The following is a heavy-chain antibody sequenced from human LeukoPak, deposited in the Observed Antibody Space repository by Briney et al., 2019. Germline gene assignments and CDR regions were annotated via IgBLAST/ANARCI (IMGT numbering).Heavy chain of an antibody. D-gene: IGHD3-10*01. J-gene: IGHJ4*02. CDR1: GFTFSSYS. Sequence: PGGSLRLSCAASGFTFSSYSMNWVRQAPGKGLEWVSSISSSSSYIYYADSVKGRFTISRDNAKNSLYLQMNSLRAEDTAVYYCARGGAYYGSGSPDYWGQGALVTVSS. V-gene: IGHV3-21*01. CDR2: ISSSSSYI. CDR3: ARGGAYYGSGSPDY.